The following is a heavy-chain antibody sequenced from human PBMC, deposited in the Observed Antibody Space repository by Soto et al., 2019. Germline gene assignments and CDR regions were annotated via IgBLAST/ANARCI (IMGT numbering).Heavy chain of an antibody. CDR3: ATGSTYYYDSSGSRLGY. CDR1: GGSISSYY. D-gene: IGHD3-22*01. V-gene: IGHV4-59*08. J-gene: IGHJ4*02. Sequence: SETLSLTCTVSGGSISSYYWNWIRQPPGKGLEWIGDIYYGGGTNYNPSLKSRVTLSVDTSKNQFSLKLSSVTAADTAVYYCATGSTYYYDSSGSRLGYWGQGTLVTVSS. CDR2: IYYGGGT.